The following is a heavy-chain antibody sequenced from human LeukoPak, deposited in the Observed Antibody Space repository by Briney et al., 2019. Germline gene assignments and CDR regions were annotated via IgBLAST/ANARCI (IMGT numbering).Heavy chain of an antibody. D-gene: IGHD6-19*01. J-gene: IGHJ6*03. CDR3: ARGQYSSGWENYYYYYYMDV. CDR1: GGTFSSYA. CDR2: IIPIFGTA. V-gene: IGHV1-69*05. Sequence: SVKVSCKASGGTFSSYAISWVRQAPGQGLEWMGGIIPIFGTANYAQKFQGRVTITTDESTSTAYMGLSSLRSEDTAVYYCARGQYSSGWENYYYYYYMDVWGKGTTVTVSS.